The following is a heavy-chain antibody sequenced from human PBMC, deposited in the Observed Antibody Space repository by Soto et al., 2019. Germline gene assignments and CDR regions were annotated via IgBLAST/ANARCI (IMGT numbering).Heavy chain of an antibody. Sequence: QVQLVESGGGVVQPGRSLRLSCAASGFALTSYGMHWVREGPGKGLEWLAVISYDGSNKFYADSVKGRFTISRDNSKNTLYLQMNSLRPEDTALYYCVGGQFYFDYRGQGTLVIVSS. CDR2: ISYDGSNK. J-gene: IGHJ4*02. CDR3: VGGQFYFDY. CDR1: GFALTSYG. D-gene: IGHD3-10*01. V-gene: IGHV3-30*03.